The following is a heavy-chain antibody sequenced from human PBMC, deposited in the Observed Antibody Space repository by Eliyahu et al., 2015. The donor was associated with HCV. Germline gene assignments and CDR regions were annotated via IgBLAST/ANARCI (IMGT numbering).Heavy chain of an antibody. V-gene: IGHV3-21*01. CDR2: ISSSSSYI. CDR1: GFTFSSYS. J-gene: IGHJ6*03. D-gene: IGHD3-3*01. Sequence: EVQLVESGGGLVKPGGSLRLSCAASGFTFSSYSMXWVRQAPGKGLEWVSSISSSSSYIYYADSVKGRFTISRDNAKNSLYLQMNSLRAEDTAVYYCARELSDYDFWSGYYYYYYYMDVWGKGTTVTVSS. CDR3: ARELSDYDFWSGYYYYYYYMDV.